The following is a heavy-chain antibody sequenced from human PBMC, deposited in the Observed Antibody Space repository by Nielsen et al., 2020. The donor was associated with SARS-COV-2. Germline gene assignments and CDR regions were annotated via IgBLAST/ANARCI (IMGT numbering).Heavy chain of an antibody. V-gene: IGHV5-51*01. CDR3: ARLTEHNWNHRWFDY. CDR2: IYPGDSDT. CDR1: GYSFTSYW. D-gene: IGHD1-14*01. J-gene: IGHJ4*02. Sequence: GESLKISCKGSGYSFTSYWIGWVRQMPGKGLEWMGIIYPGDSDTRYSPSFQGQVTISADKSISTAYLQWSSLKASDTAMYYCARLTEHNWNHRWFDYWGQGTLVTVSS.